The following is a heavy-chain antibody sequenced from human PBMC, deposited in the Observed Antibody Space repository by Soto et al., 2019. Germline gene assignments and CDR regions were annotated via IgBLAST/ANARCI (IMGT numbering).Heavy chain of an antibody. CDR3: AKAIQPSRGYYYGMDV. J-gene: IGHJ6*02. V-gene: IGHV3-23*01. Sequence: PGGRLRISCAAYVFAFIDYAMTGVRQTQGKGLEWVSSISSGAGTKYYADSVKGRFTISRDNSKNTLHLQMNSLRAEDTAIYYRAKAIQPSRGYYYGMDVWGQGTTVTVS. CDR1: VFAFIDYA. D-gene: IGHD5-18*01. CDR2: ISSGAGTK.